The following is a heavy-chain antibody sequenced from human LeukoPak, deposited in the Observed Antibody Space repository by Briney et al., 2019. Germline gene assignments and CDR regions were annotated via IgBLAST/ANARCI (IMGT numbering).Heavy chain of an antibody. D-gene: IGHD6-13*01. Sequence: GGTLRLSCAASGFTFNTYGMSWVRQAPGKGVEWVSGFHDSGDDTYYADSVKGRFTISRDNAKNSLYLQMNSLRAEDMALYYCAKSLLAAAGGAFDIWGQGTMVTVSS. CDR2: FHDSGDDT. J-gene: IGHJ3*02. CDR3: AKSLLAAAGGAFDI. CDR1: GFTFNTYG. V-gene: IGHV3-23*01.